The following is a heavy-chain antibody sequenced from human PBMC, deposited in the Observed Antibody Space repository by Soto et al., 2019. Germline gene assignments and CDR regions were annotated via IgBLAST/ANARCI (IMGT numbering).Heavy chain of an antibody. Sequence: QVQLVESGGGVVQPGRSLRLSCAASGFTFSSYAMHWVRQALGKGLEWVAVISYDGSNKYYADSVKGRFTISRDNSKNTLYLQMNSLRAEDTAVYYCASSTVTPYYYYYGMDVWGQGTTVTVSS. J-gene: IGHJ6*02. CDR2: ISYDGSNK. CDR1: GFTFSSYA. V-gene: IGHV3-30-3*01. CDR3: ASSTVTPYYYYYGMDV. D-gene: IGHD4-4*01.